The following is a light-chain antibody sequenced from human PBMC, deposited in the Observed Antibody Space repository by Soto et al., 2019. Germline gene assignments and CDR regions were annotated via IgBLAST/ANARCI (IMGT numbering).Light chain of an antibody. CDR2: KAS. V-gene: IGKV1-5*03. CDR1: QSISSW. Sequence: DIQMTQSPSTLSASVGDRVTITCRASQSISSWLAWYQQKPGKAPKLLIYKASSLEGGIPSRFSGSGSETEFTLTISSLQPEDFPTYNCQQYNSYQYIFGQGTKLEIK. CDR3: QQYNSYQYI. J-gene: IGKJ2*01.